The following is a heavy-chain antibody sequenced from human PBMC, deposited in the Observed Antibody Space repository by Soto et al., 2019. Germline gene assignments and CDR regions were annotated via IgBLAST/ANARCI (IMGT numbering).Heavy chain of an antibody. Sequence: EVQLVESGGGLVQPGGSLKLSCAASGFTFSGSAMHWVRQASGKGLEWVGRIRSKANSYATAYAASVKGRFTISRDDSKNTAYLQMNSLKTEDTAVYYRTRQYSSSWGGDYWGQGTLVTVSS. J-gene: IGHJ4*02. V-gene: IGHV3-73*02. CDR3: TRQYSSSWGGDY. D-gene: IGHD6-13*01. CDR2: IRSKANSYAT. CDR1: GFTFSGSA.